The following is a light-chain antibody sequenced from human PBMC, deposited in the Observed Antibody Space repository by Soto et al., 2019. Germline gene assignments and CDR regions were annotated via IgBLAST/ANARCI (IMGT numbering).Light chain of an antibody. CDR1: QSISVS. Sequence: IQMTQSPSTLSASVGDTVTITCRASQSISVSLAWYQQKPGKAPKLLIYDASTLQSGVPSRYSGSGSGTEFTLTISNLQPDDFATYYCQQYESYSPWTFGQGTKVDI. V-gene: IGKV1-5*01. J-gene: IGKJ1*01. CDR3: QQYESYSPWT. CDR2: DAS.